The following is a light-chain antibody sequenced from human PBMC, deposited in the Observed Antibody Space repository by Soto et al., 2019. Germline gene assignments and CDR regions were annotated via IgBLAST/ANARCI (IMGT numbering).Light chain of an antibody. CDR1: ETVATN. V-gene: IGKV3-15*01. CDR2: GAS. Sequence: EVMLIQSPATLSMSPGERATPSRRASETVATNLAWYQQKPGQAPRLLISGASTRAAGISDRFRGGGSGTEFTLTITSLRSEDSGTYYCQQYFEWPPMTFGQGTKVDI. CDR3: QQYFEWPPMT. J-gene: IGKJ1*01.